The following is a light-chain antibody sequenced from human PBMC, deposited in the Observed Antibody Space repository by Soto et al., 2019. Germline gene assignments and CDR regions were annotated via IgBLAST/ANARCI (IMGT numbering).Light chain of an antibody. J-gene: IGLJ3*02. CDR1: SSDVGGYNY. V-gene: IGLV2-14*01. Sequence: QSALTQPASVSGSPGQSITISCTGTSSDVGGYNYVSWYQQHPGKAPKLMIYDVSNRPSGVSNRFSGSKSGNTASLTISGLQAEDEADYYCSSYTSSSTWVFGVGTKLTFL. CDR3: SSYTSSSTWV. CDR2: DVS.